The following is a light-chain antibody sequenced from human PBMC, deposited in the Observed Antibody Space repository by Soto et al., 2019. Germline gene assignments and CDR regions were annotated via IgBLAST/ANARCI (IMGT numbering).Light chain of an antibody. Sequence: DIQMTQSPSSVSASVGDRVTITCRASQGIGSWLAWYQQKPGKDPKLLIYATSRLQSGVPSRFSGGGSGPDFPLSISSLHPEDVATYFCQQGHSLFTFGPGTKGDIK. CDR1: QGIGSW. CDR3: QQGHSLFT. J-gene: IGKJ3*01. CDR2: ATS. V-gene: IGKV1-12*01.